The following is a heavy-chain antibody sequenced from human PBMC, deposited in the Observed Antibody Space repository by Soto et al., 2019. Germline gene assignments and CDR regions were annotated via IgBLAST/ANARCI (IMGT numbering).Heavy chain of an antibody. D-gene: IGHD3-22*01. V-gene: IGHV1-69*05. CDR3: DRDRGEVVVMFDS. CDR1: GGSFSTSA. Sequence: SVKVSCKAFGGSFSTSAISWVRQAPGQGLEWMGGVIPIFGTARYAQRVQGRITITTDASTSTAYMELSSLRSEDTAVYYCDRDRGEVVVMFDSWCHGTLVTVSS. CDR2: VIPIFGTA. J-gene: IGHJ5*01.